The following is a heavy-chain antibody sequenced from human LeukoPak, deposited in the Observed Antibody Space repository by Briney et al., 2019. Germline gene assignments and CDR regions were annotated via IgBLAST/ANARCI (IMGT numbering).Heavy chain of an antibody. CDR3: ARDYYGSGSTLFDI. V-gene: IGHV4-30-2*01. J-gene: IGHJ3*02. CDR2: IYHSGST. D-gene: IGHD3-10*01. Sequence: SETLSLTCAVSGGSISSGGYSWSWIRQPPGKGLEWIGYIYHSGSTYYNPSLKSRVTISVDRSKNQFSLKLSSVTAADTAVYYCARDYYGSGSTLFDIWGQGTMVTVSS. CDR1: GGSISSGGYS.